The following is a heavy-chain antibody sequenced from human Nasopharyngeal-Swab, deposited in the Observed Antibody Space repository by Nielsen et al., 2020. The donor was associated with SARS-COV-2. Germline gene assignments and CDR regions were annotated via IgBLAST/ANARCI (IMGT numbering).Heavy chain of an antibody. V-gene: IGHV2-70*01. CDR2: IDWDDDK. Sequence: SRQCPGKALEWLALIDWDDDKYYSTSLKTRLTISKDTSKNQVVLTMTNMDPVDTATYYCARMVRSGWPLIHYYYGMDVWGQGTTVTVSS. D-gene: IGHD6-19*01. J-gene: IGHJ6*02. CDR3: ARMVRSGWPLIHYYYGMDV.